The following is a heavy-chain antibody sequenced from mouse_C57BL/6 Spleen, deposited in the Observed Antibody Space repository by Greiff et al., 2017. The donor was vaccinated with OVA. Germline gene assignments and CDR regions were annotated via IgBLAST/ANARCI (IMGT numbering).Heavy chain of an antibody. D-gene: IGHD6-1*01. CDR2: ISDGGSYT. CDR3: ARASFAY. CDR1: GFTFSSYA. J-gene: IGHJ3*01. V-gene: IGHV5-4*03. Sequence: EVKLMESGGGLVKPGGSLKLSCAASGFTFSSYAMSWVRQTPEKRLEWVATISDGGSYTYYPDNVKGRFTISRDNAKNNLYLQMSHLKSEDTAMYYGARASFAYWGQGTLVTVSA.